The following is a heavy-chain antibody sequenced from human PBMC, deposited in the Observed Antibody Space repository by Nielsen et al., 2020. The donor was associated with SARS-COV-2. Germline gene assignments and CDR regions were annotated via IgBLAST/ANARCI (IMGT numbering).Heavy chain of an antibody. CDR3: ARGNSSGWSYYFDY. CDR1: GFTFSSHA. Sequence: GESLKISCATSGFTFSSHALHWVRQAPGKGLQWMAIISYDGTEHYADSVKGRFTISRHNSKNTLYLQMNSLRAEDTAVYYCARGNSSGWSYYFDYWGQGTLVTVSS. J-gene: IGHJ4*02. CDR2: ISYDGTE. D-gene: IGHD6-19*01. V-gene: IGHV3-30*14.